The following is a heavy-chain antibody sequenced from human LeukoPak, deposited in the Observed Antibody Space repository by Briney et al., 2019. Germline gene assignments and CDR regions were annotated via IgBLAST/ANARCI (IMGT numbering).Heavy chain of an antibody. CDR1: GFTFSSYS. D-gene: IGHD3-22*01. J-gene: IGHJ3*02. V-gene: IGHV3-21*01. CDR2: ISSSSSYI. CDR3: AKDRDYYDSSGHDAFDI. Sequence: PGGSLRLSCAASGFTFSSYSMNWVRQAPGKGLEWVSSISSSSSYIYYADSVKGRFTISRDNAKNSLYLQMNSLRAEDTAVYYCAKDRDYYDSSGHDAFDIWGQRTMVTVSS.